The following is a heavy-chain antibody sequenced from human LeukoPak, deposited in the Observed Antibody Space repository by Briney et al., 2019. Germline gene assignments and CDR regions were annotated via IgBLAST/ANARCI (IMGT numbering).Heavy chain of an antibody. D-gene: IGHD6-13*01. CDR3: ARDSAAGTGFDY. V-gene: IGHV1-24*01. Sequence: GASVKVSCKVSGYTLTELSMHWVRQAPGKGLEWMGGFDPEDGETIYAQKFQGRVTMTEDTSTDTAYMELSSLRSDDTAVYYCARDSAAGTGFDYWGQGTLVTVSS. CDR2: FDPEDGET. CDR1: GYTLTELS. J-gene: IGHJ4*02.